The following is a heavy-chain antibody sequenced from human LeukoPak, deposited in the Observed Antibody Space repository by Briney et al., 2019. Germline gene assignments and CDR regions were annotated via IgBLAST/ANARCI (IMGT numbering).Heavy chain of an antibody. CDR1: GFTFSSYA. CDR2: ISYDGSNK. J-gene: IGHJ3*02. CDR3: ARDPNDI. V-gene: IGHV3-30*04. Sequence: GGSLRLSCAASGFTFSSYAMHWVRQAPGKGLEWVAVISYDGSNKYYADSVKGRFTISRDNSKNTLYLQMNSLRAEDTAVYYCARDPNDIWGQRTMVTVSS.